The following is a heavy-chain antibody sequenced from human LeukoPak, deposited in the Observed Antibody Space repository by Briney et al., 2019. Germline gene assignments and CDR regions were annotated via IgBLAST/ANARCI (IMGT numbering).Heavy chain of an antibody. V-gene: IGHV3-23*02. CDR2: ISESEGPT. J-gene: IGHJ5*02. Sequence: GGSLRLSCVPSGFTFSSYAMSWLRQAPGRGLEWVAAISESEGPTYYVHSVRGRLTISKDNSKNTLYLQMNSLRAEDTAIYSCARDIGGSGNYGWFDHWGQGTLVTVSS. CDR3: ARDIGGSGNYGWFDH. CDR1: GFTFSSYA. D-gene: IGHD3-10*01.